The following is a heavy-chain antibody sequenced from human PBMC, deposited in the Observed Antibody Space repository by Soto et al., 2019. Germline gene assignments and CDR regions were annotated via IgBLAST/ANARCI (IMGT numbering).Heavy chain of an antibody. D-gene: IGHD3-22*01. J-gene: IGHJ4*02. CDR2: IYYSGST. Sequence: SETLSLTCTVSGGSISSYYWSWIRQPPGKGLEWIGYIYYSGSTNYNPSLKSRVTISVDTSKNQFSLKLSSVTAADTAVYYCARGVSVFDSSGYYFDCWGQGTLVTVSS. CDR1: GGSISSYY. CDR3: ARGVSVFDSSGYYFDC. V-gene: IGHV4-59*01.